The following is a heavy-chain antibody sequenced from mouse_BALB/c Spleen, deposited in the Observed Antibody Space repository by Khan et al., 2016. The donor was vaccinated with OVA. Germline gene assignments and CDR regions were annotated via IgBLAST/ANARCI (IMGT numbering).Heavy chain of an antibody. CDR2: ISYSGGT. CDR1: GYSITSGYA. CDR3: ERWNYDWYYFDY. V-gene: IGHV3-2*02. D-gene: IGHD2-4*01. Sequence: EVQLVETGPGLVKPSQSLSLTCTVTGYSITSGYAWNWIRQFPGNKLEWMGYISYSGGTSYNPSLKSRISITRDTSKNQFFLQLNSVTTEDTATYYCERWNYDWYYFDYWGQGTTLTVSS. J-gene: IGHJ2*01.